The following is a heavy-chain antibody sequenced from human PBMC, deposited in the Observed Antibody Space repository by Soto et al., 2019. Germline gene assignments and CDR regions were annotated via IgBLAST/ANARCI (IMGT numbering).Heavy chain of an antibody. CDR2: IYPGDSDT. V-gene: IGHV5-51*01. CDR3: ARHARTYYDFWRGYSLGMDV. D-gene: IGHD3-3*01. CDR1: GYSFTSYW. Sequence: GESLKISCKGSGYSFTSYWIGWVRQMPGKGLEWMGIIYPGDSDTRYSPSFQGQVTISDDKTISTAYLQWSSLKALDTDMYYCARHARTYYDFWRGYSLGMDVWGQGTTVTVS. J-gene: IGHJ6*02.